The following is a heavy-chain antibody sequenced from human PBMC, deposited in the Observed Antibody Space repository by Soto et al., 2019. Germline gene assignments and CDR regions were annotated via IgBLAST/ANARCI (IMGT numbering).Heavy chain of an antibody. D-gene: IGHD6-13*01. V-gene: IGHV4-59*01. CDR1: GGSISSYY. Sequence: SETLSLTCTVSGGSISSYYWSCIRQPPGKGLEWIGYIYYSGSTNYNPSLKSRVTISVDTSKNQFSLKLSSVTAADTAVYYCARSGSRWSILNTWFDPWGQGTLVTVSS. CDR2: IYYSGST. CDR3: ARSGSRWSILNTWFDP. J-gene: IGHJ5*02.